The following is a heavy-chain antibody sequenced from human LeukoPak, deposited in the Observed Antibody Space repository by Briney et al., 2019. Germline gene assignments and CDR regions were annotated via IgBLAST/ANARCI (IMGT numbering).Heavy chain of an antibody. V-gene: IGHV3-21*01. CDR1: GFTFSSYS. J-gene: IGHJ4*02. Sequence: GGSLRLSCAASGFTFSSYSMNWVRQAPGKGLEWVSSISSSSSYIYYADSVKGRFTISRDNAKNSLYLQMNSLRAEDTAVYYCASGYRSGSDFDYWGQGTLVTVSS. CDR2: ISSSSSYI. CDR3: ASGYRSGSDFDY. D-gene: IGHD6-19*01.